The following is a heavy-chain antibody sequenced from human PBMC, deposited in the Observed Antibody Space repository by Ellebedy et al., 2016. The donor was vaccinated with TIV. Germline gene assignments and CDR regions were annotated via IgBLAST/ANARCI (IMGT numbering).Heavy chain of an antibody. CDR3: ARAFYSNFGLDP. Sequence: ASVKVSCKGSGYSFTSYWIGWVRQMPGKGLEWMGIIYPGDSDTRYSPSFQGQVTISADKSINTAYLQWSSLKASDTAMYYCARAFYSNFGLDPWGQGTLVTVSS. CDR1: GYSFTSYW. D-gene: IGHD4-11*01. V-gene: IGHV5-51*01. CDR2: IYPGDSDT. J-gene: IGHJ5*02.